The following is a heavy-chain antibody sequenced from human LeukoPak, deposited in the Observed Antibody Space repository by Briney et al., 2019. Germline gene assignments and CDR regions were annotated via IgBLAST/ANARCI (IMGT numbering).Heavy chain of an antibody. Sequence: SETLSLTCSVSGGSISSYYWSWIRQPPGKGLEWIGLMSYSGSPNYNPSLKSRVTISVDTSKNQFSLRLTSVTAADTAVYYCARCLSRYCWAWFDTWGQGTLVTVSS. CDR2: MSYSGSP. D-gene: IGHD3-22*01. CDR3: ARCLSRYCWAWFDT. V-gene: IGHV4-59*01. CDR1: GGSISSYY. J-gene: IGHJ5*02.